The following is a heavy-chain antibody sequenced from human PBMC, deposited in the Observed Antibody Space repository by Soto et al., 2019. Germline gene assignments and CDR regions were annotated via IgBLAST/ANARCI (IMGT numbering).Heavy chain of an antibody. D-gene: IGHD6-13*01. Sequence: HVQLQESGPGLVKPSGILSLTCNVSGDSIISSNWCSWVLQPPVKGLEWIGELYQRGSPNYNPSLKSRVILSVYKSKNLCFLLLTSVSAADTAVYFCARVERQQQRDYWGEGTLVTFSS. V-gene: IGHV4-4*02. J-gene: IGHJ4*02. CDR1: GDSIISSNW. CDR3: ARVERQQQRDY. CDR2: LYQRGSP.